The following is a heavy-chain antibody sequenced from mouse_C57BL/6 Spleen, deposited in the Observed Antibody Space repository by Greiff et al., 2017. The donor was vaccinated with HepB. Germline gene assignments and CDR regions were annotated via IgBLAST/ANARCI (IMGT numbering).Heavy chain of an antibody. CDR1: GFTLSSYA. D-gene: IGHD3-2*02. CDR2: ISDGGSYT. Sequence: EVQLVESGGGLVKPGGSLKLSCAASGFTLSSYAMSWVRQTPEKRLEWVATISDGGSYTYYPDNVKGRFTISRDNAKNNLYLQMSHLKSEDTAMYYCARDQLRLPFAYWGQGTLVTVSA. J-gene: IGHJ3*01. CDR3: ARDQLRLPFAY. V-gene: IGHV5-4*01.